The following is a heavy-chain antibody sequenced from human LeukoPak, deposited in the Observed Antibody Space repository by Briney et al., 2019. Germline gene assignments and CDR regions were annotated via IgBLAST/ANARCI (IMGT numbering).Heavy chain of an antibody. CDR2: IYYSGST. V-gene: IGHV4-38-2*02. CDR3: ARLDAAGTVFDY. D-gene: IGHD6-19*01. Sequence: SETLSLTCTVSGYSISSGYYWGWIRQPPGKGLEWIGYIYYSGSTSYNPSLKSRVTISVDTSKNQFSLKLSSVTAADTAVYYCARLDAAGTVFDYWGQGTLVTVSS. CDR1: GYSISSGYY. J-gene: IGHJ4*02.